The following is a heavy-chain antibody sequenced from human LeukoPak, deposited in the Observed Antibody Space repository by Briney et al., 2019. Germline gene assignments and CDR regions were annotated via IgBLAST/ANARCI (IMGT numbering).Heavy chain of an antibody. J-gene: IGHJ6*03. CDR3: AKDLVHYDFWSGYYKDYYYYMDV. Sequence: GGSLRLSCAASGFTFSSYAMSWVRQAPGKGLEWVSAISGSGGSTYYADSVKGRFTISRDNSKNTLYLQMNSLRAEDTAVYYCAKDLVHYDFWSGYYKDYYYYMDVWGKGTTVTVSS. D-gene: IGHD3-3*01. CDR2: ISGSGGST. CDR1: GFTFSSYA. V-gene: IGHV3-23*01.